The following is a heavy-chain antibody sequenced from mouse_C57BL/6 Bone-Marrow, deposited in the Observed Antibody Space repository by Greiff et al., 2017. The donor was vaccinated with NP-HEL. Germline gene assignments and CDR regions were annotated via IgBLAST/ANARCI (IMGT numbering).Heavy chain of an antibody. CDR3: ARKSDYDEGDAMDY. Sequence: VQLKESGPGLVQPSQSLSITCTVSGFSLTSYGVHWVRQSPGKGLEWLGVIWSGGSTDYNAAFISRLSISKDNSKSQVFFKMNSLQADDTAIYYCARKSDYDEGDAMDYWGQGTSVTDSS. CDR2: IWSGGST. J-gene: IGHJ4*01. V-gene: IGHV2-2*01. CDR1: GFSLTSYG. D-gene: IGHD2-4*01.